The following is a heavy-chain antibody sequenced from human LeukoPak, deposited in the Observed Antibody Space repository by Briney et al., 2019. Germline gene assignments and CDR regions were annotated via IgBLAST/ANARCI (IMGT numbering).Heavy chain of an antibody. CDR1: GFTFSSYG. D-gene: IGHD2-15*01. V-gene: IGHV3-33*01. Sequence: GGSLRLSCAASGFTFSSYGMHWVRQAPGKGLEWVAVIWYDGSNKYYADSVKGRFTISRDNSKNTLYLQMNSLRAEDTAVYYCAREVDCSGGSCYSGMDVWGQGTTITVSS. CDR3: AREVDCSGGSCYSGMDV. CDR2: IWYDGSNK. J-gene: IGHJ6*02.